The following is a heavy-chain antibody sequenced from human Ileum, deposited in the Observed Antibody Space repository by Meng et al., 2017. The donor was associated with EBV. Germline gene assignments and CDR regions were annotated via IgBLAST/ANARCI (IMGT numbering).Heavy chain of an antibody. CDR2: MSYTGST. V-gene: IGHV4-61*08. D-gene: IGHD2-21*02. CDR1: NGSVSSYGYY. CDR3: ARERGGGDRGIQ. J-gene: IGHJ4*02. Sequence: QVQLQESGPELVKPSETLSFTCSVSNGSVSSYGYYWTWIRQPPGKGLEWIGYMSYTGSTNYKSTLKSRVTISVDKSKNQFSLKLSSVTAADTAVYYCARERGGGDRGIQWGQGTLVTVSS.